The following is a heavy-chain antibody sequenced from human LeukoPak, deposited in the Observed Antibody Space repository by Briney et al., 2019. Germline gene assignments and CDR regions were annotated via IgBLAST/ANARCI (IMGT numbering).Heavy chain of an antibody. Sequence: LGRPLRLSCAALGFTSRSYGMHWARQAPGKGLGWVGLISYVGSNKYFPDSVKGLLSMPRDTPKNNLYLQMNSLRAEDTAVYYCAKGIADIAAADRRSYYYGMDVWGQGTTVTVSS. CDR2: ISYVGSNK. CDR1: GFTSRSYG. V-gene: IGHV3-30*18. J-gene: IGHJ6*02. D-gene: IGHD6-13*01. CDR3: AKGIADIAAADRRSYYYGMDV.